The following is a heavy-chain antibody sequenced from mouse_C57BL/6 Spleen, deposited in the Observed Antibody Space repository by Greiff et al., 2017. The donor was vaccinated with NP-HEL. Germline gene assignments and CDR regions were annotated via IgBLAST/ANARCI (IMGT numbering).Heavy chain of an antibody. CDR2: IWSGGST. CDR3: ARNGIYYDYDEPLFDY. V-gene: IGHV2-2*01. CDR1: GFSLTSYG. J-gene: IGHJ2*01. Sequence: QVQLQQSGPGLVQPSQSLSITCTVSGFSLTSYGVHWVRQSPGKGLEWLGVIWSGGSTDYNAAFISRLSISKDNSKSQVFFKMNSLRADDTAIYYCARNGIYYDYDEPLFDYWGQGTTLTVSS. D-gene: IGHD2-4*01.